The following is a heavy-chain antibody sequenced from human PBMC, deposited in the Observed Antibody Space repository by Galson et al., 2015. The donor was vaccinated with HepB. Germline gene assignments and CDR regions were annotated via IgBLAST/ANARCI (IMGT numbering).Heavy chain of an antibody. CDR3: ASAYGDFWSGYYISSGVNYYYGMDV. CDR2: IIPIFGTA. D-gene: IGHD3-3*01. Sequence: SCKASGGTFSSYAISWVRQAPGQGLEWMGGIIPIFGTANYAQKFQGRVTITADESTSTAYMELSSLRSEDTAVYYCASAYGDFWSGYYISSGVNYYYGMDVWGQGTTVTVSS. CDR1: GGTFSSYA. J-gene: IGHJ6*02. V-gene: IGHV1-69*01.